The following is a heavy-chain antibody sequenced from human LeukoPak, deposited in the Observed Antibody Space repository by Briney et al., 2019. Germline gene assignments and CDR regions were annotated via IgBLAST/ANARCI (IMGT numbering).Heavy chain of an antibody. D-gene: IGHD3-22*01. V-gene: IGHV4-38-2*02. CDR3: ARLGVYYYDSSGYVQYYFDY. CDR2: MYHTGNT. CDR1: GYSIANGYH. J-gene: IGHJ4*02. Sequence: PSEALSLTCTVSGYSIANGYHWGWIRQPPGEGLEWIASMYHTGNTYYNPSLKSRVTISVDTSKNQFSLKLSSVTAADTAVYYCARLGVYYYDSSGYVQYYFDYWGQGTLVTVSS.